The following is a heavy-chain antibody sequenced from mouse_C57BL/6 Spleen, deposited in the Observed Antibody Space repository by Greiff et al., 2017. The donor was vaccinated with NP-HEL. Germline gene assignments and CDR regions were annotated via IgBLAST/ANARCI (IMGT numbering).Heavy chain of an antibody. Sequence: VKLMESGPELVKPGASVKISCKASGYAFSSSWMNWVKQRPGKGLEWIGRIYPGDGDTNYNGKFKGKATLTADKSSSTAYMQLSSLTSEDSAVYFCARSNWVAYWGQGTLVTVSA. CDR3: ARSNWVAY. J-gene: IGHJ3*01. V-gene: IGHV1-82*01. CDR2: IYPGDGDT. CDR1: GYAFSSSW.